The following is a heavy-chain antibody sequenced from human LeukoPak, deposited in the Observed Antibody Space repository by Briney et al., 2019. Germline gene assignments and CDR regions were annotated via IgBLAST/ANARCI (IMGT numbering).Heavy chain of an antibody. CDR3: AREIIGQQVALDF. Sequence: GGSLRLSCAASGFTLSSFWMSWVRQAPGKGLEWVGNIKDDGSEKYYADSMKGRFTISRDNARNSVYLQIDSMRAEDTSAYFCAREIIGQQVALDFWGQGTLVTVSS. D-gene: IGHD6-13*01. CDR2: IKDDGSEK. V-gene: IGHV3-7*01. J-gene: IGHJ4*02. CDR1: GFTLSSFW.